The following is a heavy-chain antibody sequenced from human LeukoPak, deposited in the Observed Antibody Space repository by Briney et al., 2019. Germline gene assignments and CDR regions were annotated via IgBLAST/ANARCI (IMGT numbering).Heavy chain of an antibody. CDR3: ARLVPAANGDDY. J-gene: IGHJ4*02. CDR2: ISYDGSNK. CDR1: GFTFSSYA. D-gene: IGHD2-2*01. V-gene: IGHV3-30*04. Sequence: GGSLRLSCAASGFTFSSYAMHWVRQAPGKGLEWVAVISYDGSNKYYADSVKGRFTISRDNSKNTLYLQMNSLRAEDTAVYYCARLVPAANGDDYWGQGTLVTVSS.